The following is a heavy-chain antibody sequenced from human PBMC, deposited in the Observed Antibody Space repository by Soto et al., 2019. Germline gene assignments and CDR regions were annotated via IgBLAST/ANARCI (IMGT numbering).Heavy chain of an antibody. CDR2: ISYDGSNK. CDR3: AKGTFGSGSLDY. CDR1: GFTFSSYG. Sequence: LRLSCAASGFTFSSYGMHWVRQAPGKGLEWVAVISYDGSNKYYADSVKGRFTISRDNSKNTLYLQMNSLRAEDTAVYYCAKGTFGSGSLDYWGQGTLVTVSS. V-gene: IGHV3-30*18. D-gene: IGHD3-10*01. J-gene: IGHJ4*02.